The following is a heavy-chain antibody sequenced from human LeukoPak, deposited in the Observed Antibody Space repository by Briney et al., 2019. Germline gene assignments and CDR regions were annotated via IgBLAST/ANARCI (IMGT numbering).Heavy chain of an antibody. CDR3: ATLTTVVTAYYFDH. J-gene: IGHJ4*02. D-gene: IGHD4-23*01. CDR2: IYHSGST. Sequence: SETLSLTCTVSGASISSYYWSWIRQPPGKGLEWIGYIYHSGSTDYNPSLKSRVTISVDTSKSQFSLKLTSVTAADTAVYYCATLTTVVTAYYFDHWGQGTLVTVSS. V-gene: IGHV4-4*09. CDR1: GASISSYY.